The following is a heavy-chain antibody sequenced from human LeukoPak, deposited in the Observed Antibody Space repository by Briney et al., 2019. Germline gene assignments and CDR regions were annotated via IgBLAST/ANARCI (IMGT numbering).Heavy chain of an antibody. V-gene: IGHV1-8*03. CDR3: ARGPVVCSSTICFLRQYYYMDV. CDR1: GYTFTSYD. CDR2: MNPNSGNT. D-gene: IGHD2-2*01. Sequence: ASVKVSCKASGYTFTSYDINWVRQATGQGLEWMGWMNPNSGNTGYAQKFQGRVTITRNTSISTAYMELSSLRSEDTAVYYCARGPVVCSSTICFLRQYYYMDVWGKGTTVTVSS. J-gene: IGHJ6*03.